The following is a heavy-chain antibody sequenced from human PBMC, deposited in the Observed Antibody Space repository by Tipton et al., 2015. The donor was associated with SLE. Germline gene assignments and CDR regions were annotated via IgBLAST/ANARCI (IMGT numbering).Heavy chain of an antibody. D-gene: IGHD4-17*01. V-gene: IGHV4-39*01. CDR3: ARLFSPTPYGDYVYFDY. CDR1: GGSISSSSYY. CDR2: IYYSGST. J-gene: IGHJ4*02. Sequence: TLSLTCTVSGGSISSSSYYWGWIRQPPGKGLEWIGSIYYSGSTYYNPSLKSRVTISVDTSKNPFSLKLSSVTAADTAVYYCARLFSPTPYGDYVYFDYWGQGTLVTVSS.